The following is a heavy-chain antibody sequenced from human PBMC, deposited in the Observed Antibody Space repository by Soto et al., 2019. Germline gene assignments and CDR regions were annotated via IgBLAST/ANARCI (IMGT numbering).Heavy chain of an antibody. Sequence: QVQLQQWGAGLLKPSETLSLTCAVYGGSFSGYYWSWIRQPPGKGLEWIGEINHSGSTNYNPSLKSRVTISVDTSKNQFSLKLSSVTAADTAVYHCARGGSPRITIFGVVIIPSGFDYWGQGTLVTVSS. CDR3: ARGGSPRITIFGVVIIPSGFDY. V-gene: IGHV4-34*01. J-gene: IGHJ4*02. CDR2: INHSGST. CDR1: GGSFSGYY. D-gene: IGHD3-3*01.